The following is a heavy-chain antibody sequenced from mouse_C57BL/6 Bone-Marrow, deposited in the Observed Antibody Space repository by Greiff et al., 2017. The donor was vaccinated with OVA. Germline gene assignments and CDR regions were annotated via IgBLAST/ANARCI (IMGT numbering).Heavy chain of an antibody. V-gene: IGHV1-69*01. CDR2: IDPSDSYT. CDR1: GYTFTSYW. J-gene: IGHJ2*01. CDR3: ARGGWLLNFDY. Sequence: QVQLQQSGAELVMPGASVKLSCKASGYTFTSYWMHWVKQRPGQGLEWIGEIDPSDSYTNYNQKFKGKSTLTVDKSSSTAYMQLSSLTSEDSAVYYCARGGWLLNFDYWGQGTTLTVSS. D-gene: IGHD2-3*01.